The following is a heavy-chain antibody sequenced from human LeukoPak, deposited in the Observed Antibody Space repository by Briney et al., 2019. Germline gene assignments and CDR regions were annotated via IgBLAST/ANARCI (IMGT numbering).Heavy chain of an antibody. CDR3: AREKALMDHYDFSGYDWEY. D-gene: IGHD3-22*01. Sequence: SETLSLTCTVSGYSISTLSNWGWIRQSPGKGLEWVASIYHGGSTYYNPSLRRRVTISMDTPKNQISLTLTSVTAADTAVYYCAREKALMDHYDFSGYDWEYWGQGSLVIVSS. CDR2: IYHGGST. J-gene: IGHJ4*02. V-gene: IGHV4-38-2*02. CDR1: GYSISTLSN.